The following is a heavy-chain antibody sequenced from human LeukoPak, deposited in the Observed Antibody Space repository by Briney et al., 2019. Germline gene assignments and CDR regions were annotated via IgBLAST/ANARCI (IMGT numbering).Heavy chain of an antibody. D-gene: IGHD2-2*01. CDR3: AKAGARSSSWQNFDY. CDR1: GFTFSDYG. J-gene: IGHJ4*02. V-gene: IGHV3-30*02. Sequence: PGGSLRLSCAASGFTFSDYGMHWVRQAPGKGLEWVAFIRNDGSNDYYPDSVKGRFTISRDNSRNTLYLQMNSLRAEDTAVYYCAKAGARSSSWQNFDYWGQGTLVTVSS. CDR2: IRNDGSND.